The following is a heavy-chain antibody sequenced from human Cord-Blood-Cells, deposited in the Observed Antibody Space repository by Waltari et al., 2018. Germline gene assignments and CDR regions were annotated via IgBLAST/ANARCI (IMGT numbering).Heavy chain of an antibody. CDR2: INHSGST. J-gene: IGHJ2*01. V-gene: IGHV4-34*01. CDR1: GGSFSGYY. CDR3: ARVGYCSSTSCYTGRWYFDL. D-gene: IGHD2-2*02. Sequence: QVQLQQWGAGLLKPSETLSLTCAAYGGSFSGYYWSWIRQPPGKGLEWIGEINHSGSTNYNPSLKSRVTISVDTSKNQFSLKLSSVTAADTAVYYCARVGYCSSTSCYTGRWYFDLWGRGTLVTVSS.